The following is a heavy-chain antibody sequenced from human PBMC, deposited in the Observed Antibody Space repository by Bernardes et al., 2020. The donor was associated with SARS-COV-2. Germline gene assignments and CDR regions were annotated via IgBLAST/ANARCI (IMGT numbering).Heavy chain of an antibody. CDR2: INHSGST. V-gene: IGHV4-34*01. Sequence: SDPLSLSCAVYGGSFSGYYWSWMRQPPGKGLEWIGEINHSGSTNYNPSLKSRVTISVDTSKNQFSLKLSSVTAADTAVYYCARGQFGIAAAGTSSDYYYYYGMDVWGQGTTVTVSS. J-gene: IGHJ6*02. CDR1: GGSFSGYY. D-gene: IGHD6-13*01. CDR3: ARGQFGIAAAGTSSDYYYYYGMDV.